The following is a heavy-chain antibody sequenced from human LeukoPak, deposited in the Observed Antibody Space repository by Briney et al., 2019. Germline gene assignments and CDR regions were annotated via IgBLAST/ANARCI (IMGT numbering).Heavy chain of an antibody. CDR1: GYTFTVYF. CDR3: ARGGLQTWYYYMDV. V-gene: IGHV1-2*02. J-gene: IGHJ6*03. Sequence: APVKVSCKASGYTFTVYFMHWVRQAPGPGLEWIGWINPNSGGTNYAQKFEGRVTMTRDTSINTAYMELSRLRSDDTAVYYCARGGLQTWYYYMDVWGKGATVTVSS. CDR2: INPNSGGT.